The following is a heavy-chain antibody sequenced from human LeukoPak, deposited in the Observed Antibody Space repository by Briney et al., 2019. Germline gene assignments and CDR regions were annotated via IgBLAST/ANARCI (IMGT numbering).Heavy chain of an antibody. CDR1: GYTFTSYD. CDR3: ARGALTAVVFYYYYGMDV. J-gene: IGHJ6*02. CDR2: MNPNSGNT. D-gene: IGHD5-18*01. Sequence: ASVKVSCKASGYTFTSYDINWVRQATGQGLEWMGWMNPNSGNTGYAQKFQGRVTMTRNTSISTAYMELSSLRSEDTAVYYCARGALTAVVFYYYYGMDVWGQGTTVTVSS. V-gene: IGHV1-8*01.